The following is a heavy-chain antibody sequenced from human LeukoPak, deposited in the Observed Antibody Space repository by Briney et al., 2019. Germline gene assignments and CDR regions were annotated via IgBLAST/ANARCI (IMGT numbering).Heavy chain of an antibody. CDR3: VAWGNSGTS. J-gene: IGHJ3*01. Sequence: GGSLRLSCAASGFTFSGHWMSWVRQAPAKGLEWVAHMNGDGSQIYYVDFVKGRFTISRDNSKNSLFLQMNSLRAEGAARYCGVAWGNSGTSWGKGPMAIASA. V-gene: IGHV3-7*03. CDR2: MNGDGSQI. CDR1: GFTFSGHW. D-gene: IGHD1-26*01.